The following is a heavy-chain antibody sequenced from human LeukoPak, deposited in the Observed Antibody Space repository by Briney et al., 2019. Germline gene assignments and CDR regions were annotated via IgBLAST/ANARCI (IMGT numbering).Heavy chain of an antibody. CDR3: ASDGLVVVPAAIRSYYYMDV. Sequence: GGSLRLSCAASGFTFSDYYMSWIRQAPGKGLEWVSYISSSGSTIYYADSVKGRFTISRDNAKNSLYLQMNSLRAEDTAVYYCASDGLVVVPAAIRSYYYMDVWGKGTTVTVSS. V-gene: IGHV3-11*01. CDR1: GFTFSDYY. J-gene: IGHJ6*03. CDR2: ISSSGSTI. D-gene: IGHD2-2*01.